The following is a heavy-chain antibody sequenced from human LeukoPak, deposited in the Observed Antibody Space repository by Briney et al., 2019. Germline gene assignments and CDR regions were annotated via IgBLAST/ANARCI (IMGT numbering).Heavy chain of an antibody. CDR1: GYTFTGYY. V-gene: IGHV1-2*02. Sequence: ASVKVSCKASGYTFTGYYMHWVRQAPGQGLEWMGWINPNSGGTNYAQKCQGRVTMTRDTSISTAYMELSRLRSDDTAVYYCARGPVLRFLEWSVDYWGQGTLVTVSS. J-gene: IGHJ4*02. CDR3: ARGPVLRFLEWSVDY. CDR2: INPNSGGT. D-gene: IGHD3-3*01.